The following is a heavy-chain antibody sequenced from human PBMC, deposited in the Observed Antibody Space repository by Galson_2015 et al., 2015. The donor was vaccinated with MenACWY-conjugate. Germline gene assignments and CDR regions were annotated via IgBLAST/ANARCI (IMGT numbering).Heavy chain of an antibody. CDR2: IYHSGST. D-gene: IGHD2-2*01. V-gene: IGHV4-4*02. CDR3: ARGRFPYWVVVPATTNWFDP. J-gene: IGHJ5*02. Sequence: LSLTCAVSGASISSNNWWSWVRQPPGKGLEWIGEIYHSGSTKYNPSLESRVTMSVDKSKMQFSVKLSSVTAADTAVYYCARGRFPYWVVVPATTNWFDPWGQGPLVTVSS. CDR1: GASISSNNW.